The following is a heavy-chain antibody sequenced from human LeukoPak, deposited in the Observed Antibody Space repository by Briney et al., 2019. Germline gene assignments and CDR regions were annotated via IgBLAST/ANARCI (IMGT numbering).Heavy chain of an antibody. D-gene: IGHD2-2*01. CDR2: ISWDGGST. CDR1: GFTFDDYA. J-gene: IGHJ4*02. V-gene: IGHV3-43D*03. Sequence: GGSLRLSCAASGFTFDDYAMHWVRQAPGKGLEWVSPISWDGGSTYYADSVKGRFTISRDNAKNSLYLQMNSLRAEDTAVYYCARVRSVVPAADTLWGQGTLVTVSS. CDR3: ARVRSVVPAADTL.